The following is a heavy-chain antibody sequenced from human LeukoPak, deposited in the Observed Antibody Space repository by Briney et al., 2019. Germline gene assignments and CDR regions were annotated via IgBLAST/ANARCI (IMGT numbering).Heavy chain of an antibody. Sequence: ASVKVSCKASGYTFTSYGISWVRQAPGEGLEWMGWIYVYNGNTNYAQKLQGRVTMATDTFTSTAYVELRSLRSDDTAIYYCARGYGYSSGLFDYWGQGTLVTVSS. CDR2: IYVYNGNT. D-gene: IGHD5-18*01. CDR3: ARGYGYSSGLFDY. CDR1: GYTFTSYG. V-gene: IGHV1-18*01. J-gene: IGHJ4*02.